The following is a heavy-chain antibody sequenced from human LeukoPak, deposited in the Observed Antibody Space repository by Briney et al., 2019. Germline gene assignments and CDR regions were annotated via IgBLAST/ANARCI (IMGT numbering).Heavy chain of an antibody. D-gene: IGHD6-19*01. J-gene: IGHJ5*02. Sequence: GGSLRLSCAGSGFTFNTYNMNWVRQAPGKGLEWVSSISSSSSYIYYADSVKGRFTISRDNAKNSLYLQMNSLRAEDTAVYYCARHTVAGSWFDPWGQGTLVTVSS. V-gene: IGHV3-21*01. CDR2: ISSSSSYI. CDR1: GFTFNTYN. CDR3: ARHTVAGSWFDP.